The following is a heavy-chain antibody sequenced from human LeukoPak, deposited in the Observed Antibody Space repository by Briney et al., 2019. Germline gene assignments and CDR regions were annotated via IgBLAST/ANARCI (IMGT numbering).Heavy chain of an antibody. Sequence: GGSLRLSCAASGFTFSDYAMHWVRQAPGKGLEWVALISYDGTNKYYADSVKGRFTISRDNSKNTLYLQMNSLRAEDTAVYYCAKDPPNYDFWSGYPAYWGQGTLVTVSS. D-gene: IGHD3-3*01. CDR1: GFTFSDYA. CDR2: ISYDGTNK. V-gene: IGHV3-30-3*01. J-gene: IGHJ4*02. CDR3: AKDPPNYDFWSGYPAY.